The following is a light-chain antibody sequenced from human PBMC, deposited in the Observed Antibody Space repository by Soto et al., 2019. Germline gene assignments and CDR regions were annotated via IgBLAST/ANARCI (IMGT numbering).Light chain of an antibody. V-gene: IGKV1-9*01. Sequence: DIQLTQSPSFLSASVGDRVTITCRASQGISTYLAWYQQKPGMAPQLLIYAASTLQSGVPSRFSGSGSGTEFTLTISNLQPEDFATYYCQQLITSPLTFAGGTKVDIK. CDR1: QGISTY. CDR2: AAS. CDR3: QQLITSPLT. J-gene: IGKJ4*01.